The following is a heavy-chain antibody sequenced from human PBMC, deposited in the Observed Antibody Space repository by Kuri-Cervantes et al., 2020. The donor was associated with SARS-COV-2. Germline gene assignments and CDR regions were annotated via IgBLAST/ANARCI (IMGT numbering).Heavy chain of an antibody. CDR2: ISYDGSNK. D-gene: IGHD7-27*01. CDR3: ARDGDDPTGERAFDI. Sequence: GGSLRLSCSPSGFTFSSYAMHWVRQAPGKGLEWVAVISYDGSNKYYADSVKGRFTISRDNSKNTLYLQMNSLRAEDTAVYYCARDGDDPTGERAFDIWGQGTMVTVSS. CDR1: GFTFSSYA. V-gene: IGHV3-30*04. J-gene: IGHJ3*02.